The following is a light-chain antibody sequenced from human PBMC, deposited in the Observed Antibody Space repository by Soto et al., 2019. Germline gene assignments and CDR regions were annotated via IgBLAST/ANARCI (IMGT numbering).Light chain of an antibody. CDR2: KAS. J-gene: IGKJ1*01. Sequence: KLNESASTRCAHGGGRVSITCRASQAISSWLAWYQQKPGKAPKLLIYKASTLKSGVPSRFSGSGSGTEFTLTISSLQPDDFATYYCQHYKSYSEAFGQGTKVDIK. CDR3: QHYKSYSEA. V-gene: IGKV1-5*03. CDR1: QAISSW.